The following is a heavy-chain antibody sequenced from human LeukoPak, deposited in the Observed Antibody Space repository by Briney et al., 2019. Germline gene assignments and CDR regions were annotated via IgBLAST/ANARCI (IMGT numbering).Heavy chain of an antibody. CDR3: ARGFQTTVSY. J-gene: IGHJ4*02. D-gene: IGHD4-11*01. CDR2: ISSSSSYI. V-gene: IGHV3-21*01. Sequence: TGGSLRLSCAASGFTFSSYSMNWVRQAPGKGLEWVSSISSSSSYIYYADSVKGRFTISRDNAKNSLYLQMNSLRAEDTAVYYCARGFQTTVSYWGQGTLVTVSS. CDR1: GFTFSSYS.